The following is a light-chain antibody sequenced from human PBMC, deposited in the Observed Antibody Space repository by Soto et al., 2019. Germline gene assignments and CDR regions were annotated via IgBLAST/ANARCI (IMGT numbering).Light chain of an antibody. Sequence: QSALTQPASVSGSPGQSITISCTGTSSDVGGYNLVSWYQQHPGKAPKLMIYEGSKRPSGVSNRFSGSKSANTASLTISGLQAEDEAHYYCCSYAGSSTFEVFGGGTKLTVL. J-gene: IGLJ2*01. V-gene: IGLV2-23*03. CDR2: EGS. CDR3: CSYAGSSTFEV. CDR1: SSDVGGYNL.